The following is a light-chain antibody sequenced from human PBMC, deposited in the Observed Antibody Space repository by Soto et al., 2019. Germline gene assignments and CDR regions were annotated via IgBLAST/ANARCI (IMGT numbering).Light chain of an antibody. Sequence: IQMTQSPSSLSASVGDRVTITCRASQSIRNDLGWYQQKPGKAPKLLIYTASTLQSGVPSRFSGSGSGADFTLTIRSLQPEDSATYYCLHDYSYPRTFGQGTKVDIK. CDR3: LHDYSYPRT. CDR1: QSIRND. J-gene: IGKJ1*01. V-gene: IGKV1-6*01. CDR2: TAS.